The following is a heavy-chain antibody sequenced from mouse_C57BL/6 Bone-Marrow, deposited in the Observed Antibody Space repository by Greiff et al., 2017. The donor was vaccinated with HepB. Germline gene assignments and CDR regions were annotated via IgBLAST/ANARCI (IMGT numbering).Heavy chain of an antibody. CDR2: IYPRSGNT. CDR3: VLYYYSSSYWYFDV. Sequence: QVQLQQSGAELARPGASVKLSCKASGYTFTSYGISWVKQRTGQGLEWIGEIYPRSGNTYYNEKFKGKATLTADKSSSTAYMELRSLTSEDSAVYFCVLYYYSSSYWYFDVWGTGTTVTVSS. V-gene: IGHV1-81*01. J-gene: IGHJ1*03. CDR1: GYTFTSYG. D-gene: IGHD1-1*01.